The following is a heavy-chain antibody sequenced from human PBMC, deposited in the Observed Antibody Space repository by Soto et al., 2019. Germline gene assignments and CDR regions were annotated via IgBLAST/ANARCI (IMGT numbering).Heavy chain of an antibody. V-gene: IGHV3-23*01. CDR2: ISGSGGST. J-gene: IGHJ5*02. CDR3: ARGGTTGATATNWFAP. Sequence: GGSLRLSCAASGFTFSSYAMSWVRQAPGKGLEWVSAISGSGGSTYYADSVKGRFTISRDNSKNSLYLEMDSLRAEDTAVYYCARGGTTGATATNWFAPWAQGTFVTASA. CDR1: GFTFSSYA. D-gene: IGHD1-1*01.